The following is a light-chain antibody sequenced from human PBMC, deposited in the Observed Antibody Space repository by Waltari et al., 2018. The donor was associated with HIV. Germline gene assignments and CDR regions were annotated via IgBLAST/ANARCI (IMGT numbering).Light chain of an antibody. V-gene: IGKV3-15*01. CDR3: QQYNNSPPWS. CDR1: QSVATN. CDR2: AAS. J-gene: IGKJ1*01. Sequence: RVMTQSPATLSVSPGEIATLSCRASQSVATNLAWYQQKPGQAPRLLIYAASTRATGVPARFSGSGSGTEFTLTITSLQSEDVAVYYCQQYNNSPPWSFGQGTKVEI.